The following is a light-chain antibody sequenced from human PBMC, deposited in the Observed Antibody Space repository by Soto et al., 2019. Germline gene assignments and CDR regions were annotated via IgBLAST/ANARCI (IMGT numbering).Light chain of an antibody. V-gene: IGLV2-14*01. CDR1: SSNIGNNY. J-gene: IGLJ3*02. Sequence: QSVLTQSPSVSAAPGQKVTISCSGSSSNIGNNYVSWYQQLPGTAPKLIIFGVTNRPSGVSNRFSGSKSGNTASLTISGLQAEDEADYYCSSYTNSITWLFGGGTKLTVL. CDR3: SSYTNSITWL. CDR2: GVT.